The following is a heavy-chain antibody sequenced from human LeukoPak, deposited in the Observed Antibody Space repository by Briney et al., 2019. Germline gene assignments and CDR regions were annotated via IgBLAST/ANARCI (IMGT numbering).Heavy chain of an antibody. CDR3: TTAYCGGDCYPKVDY. CDR2: IKSKTDGGTT. D-gene: IGHD2-21*02. CDR1: GFTFSNAW. J-gene: IGHJ4*02. Sequence: GGSLRLSCAASGFTFSNAWMSWVRQAPGKGLEWVGRIKSKTDGGTTDYAAPVKGRFTISRDDSKNTLYLQMNSLKTEDTAVYYCTTAYCGGDCYPKVDYWGQGTLVTVSS. V-gene: IGHV3-15*01.